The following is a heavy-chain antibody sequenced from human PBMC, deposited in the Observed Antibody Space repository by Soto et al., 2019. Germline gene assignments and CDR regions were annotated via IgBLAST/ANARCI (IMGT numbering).Heavy chain of an antibody. J-gene: IGHJ5*02. CDR3: ARDSSSWYVDP. Sequence: GASVKVSCKASGYTFTSYAMHWVRQAPGQRLDWMGWISAYNGNTNYAQKLQGRVTMTTDTSTSTAYMELRSLRSDDTAVYYCARDSSSWYVDPWGQGTLVTVSS. CDR1: GYTFTSYA. CDR2: ISAYNGNT. D-gene: IGHD6-13*01. V-gene: IGHV1-18*01.